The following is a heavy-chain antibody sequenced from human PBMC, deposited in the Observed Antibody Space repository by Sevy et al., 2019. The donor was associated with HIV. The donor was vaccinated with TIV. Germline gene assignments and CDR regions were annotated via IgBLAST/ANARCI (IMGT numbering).Heavy chain of an antibody. J-gene: IGHJ4*02. CDR2: INEDGSTK. Sequence: GGSLRLSCAASGFNIRTHWMLWVRQAPGKGLEWVANINEDGSTKNYLDSVKGRFTISRDNAENSVFLQMNSLRVEDTAVYYCVRALLKADSLWGQGTLVTVSS. D-gene: IGHD1-26*01. CDR3: VRALLKADSL. V-gene: IGHV3-7*01. CDR1: GFNIRTHW.